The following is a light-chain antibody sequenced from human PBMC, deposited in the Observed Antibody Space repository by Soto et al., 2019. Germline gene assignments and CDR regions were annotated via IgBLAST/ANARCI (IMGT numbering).Light chain of an antibody. CDR1: NSNIGSNN. CDR3: APGHDGLTGSGV. CDR2: TNN. J-gene: IGLJ3*02. V-gene: IGLV1-44*01. Sequence: QSVLTQPPSASGTPGQRVTISCSGSNSNIGSNNVNWYQQRPGTATKLLIYTNNQRPSGVPDRFSAYKAGTSASLAISGLQSEDEADYYCAPGHDGLTGSGVFGGGTTLNVL.